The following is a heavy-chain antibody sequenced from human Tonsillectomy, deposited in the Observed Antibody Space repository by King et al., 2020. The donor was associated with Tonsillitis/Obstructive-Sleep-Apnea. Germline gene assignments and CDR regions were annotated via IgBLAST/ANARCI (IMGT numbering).Heavy chain of an antibody. CDR2: INHSGST. CDR3: ASADYDSSGYCY. Sequence: VQLQQWSAGLLKPSETLSLTCAVYGGSFSGYYWSWIRQPPGKGLEWIGEINHSGSTNYNPSLKSRVTISVDTSKNQFSLKLSSVTAADTAVYYCASADYDSSGYCYWGQGTLVTVSS. CDR1: GGSFSGYY. J-gene: IGHJ4*02. V-gene: IGHV4-34*01. D-gene: IGHD3-22*01.